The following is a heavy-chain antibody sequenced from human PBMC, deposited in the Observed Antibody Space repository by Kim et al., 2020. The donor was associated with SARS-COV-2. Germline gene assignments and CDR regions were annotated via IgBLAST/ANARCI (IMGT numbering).Heavy chain of an antibody. V-gene: IGHV3-13*04. CDR2: TGTAGDT. CDR1: GFTFSSYD. J-gene: IGHJ4*01. D-gene: IGHD3-22*01. Sequence: GGSLRLSCAASGFTFSSYDIHWVRQATGKGLEWVSGTGTAGDTYYPGAAKSRFSISRENANNSLFLQMNSIRAAETTVDYCARGYYYDSSGYYSCLHFD. CDR3: ARGYYYDSSGYYSCLHFD.